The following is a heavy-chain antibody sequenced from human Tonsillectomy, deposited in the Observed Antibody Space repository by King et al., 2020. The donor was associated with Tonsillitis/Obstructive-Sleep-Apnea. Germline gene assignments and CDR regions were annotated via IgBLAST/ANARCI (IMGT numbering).Heavy chain of an antibody. CDR1: GGSISSYY. Sequence: VQLQESGPGLVKPSETLSLTCTVSGGSISSYYWSWIRQPPGKGLEWIGYIYYSGSTNYNPSLKSRVTISVDTSKNQFSLKLSSVTAADTAVYYCARAYYGSGSPLNWFDPWGQGTLVTVSS. CDR2: IYYSGST. D-gene: IGHD3-10*01. V-gene: IGHV4-59*01. CDR3: ARAYYGSGSPLNWFDP. J-gene: IGHJ5*02.